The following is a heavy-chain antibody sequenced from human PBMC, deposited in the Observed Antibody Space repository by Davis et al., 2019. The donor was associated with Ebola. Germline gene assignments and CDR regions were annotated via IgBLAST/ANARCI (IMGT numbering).Heavy chain of an antibody. D-gene: IGHD3-16*02. J-gene: IGHJ4*02. V-gene: IGHV3-20*04. CDR1: GFTFDDYG. Sequence: PGGSLRLSCAASGFTFDDYGMSWVRQAPGKGLEWVSCINWNGCSTGYAYSVKGRFTISRDNAKNSLYLQMNSLRAEDTALYYCARVGYYDYIWGSYRWPSTYYFDYWGQGTLVTVSS. CDR2: INWNGCST. CDR3: ARVGYYDYIWGSYRWPSTYYFDY.